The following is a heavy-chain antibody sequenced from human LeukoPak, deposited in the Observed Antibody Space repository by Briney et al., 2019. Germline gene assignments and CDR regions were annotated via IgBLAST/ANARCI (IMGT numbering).Heavy chain of an antibody. CDR3: ARGPVLDGVVKTFDY. Sequence: PSETLSLTCAVYGGSISGYYWSWIGQPQGKGLEWIGEINHSGSTNYNPSLKSRVTISVDTSKNQFSLKLSSVTAADTAVYYCARGPVLDGVVKTFDYWGQGTLVTVSS. D-gene: IGHD3-3*01. CDR1: GGSISGYY. J-gene: IGHJ4*02. V-gene: IGHV4-34*01. CDR2: INHSGST.